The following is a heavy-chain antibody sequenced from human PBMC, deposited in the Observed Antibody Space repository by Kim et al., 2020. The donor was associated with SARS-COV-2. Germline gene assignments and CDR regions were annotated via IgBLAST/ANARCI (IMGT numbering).Heavy chain of an antibody. V-gene: IGHV3-30*02. J-gene: IGHJ4*02. CDR3: TKPHQVRTRGGTTPHY. Sequence: SVKSRFTISRDNSTNTLYLQRNSLRAEDTAVYYCTKPHQVRTRGGTTPHYWGQGTLVTVSS. D-gene: IGHD3-16*01.